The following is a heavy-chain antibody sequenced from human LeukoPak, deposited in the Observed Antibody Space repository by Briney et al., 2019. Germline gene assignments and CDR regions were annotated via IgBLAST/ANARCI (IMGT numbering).Heavy chain of an antibody. CDR3: ARDRVVVAARGFYYYYYGMDV. V-gene: IGHV3-48*04. CDR1: GFTFSDHP. CDR2: ISGSSGAI. D-gene: IGHD2-15*01. Sequence: GGSLRLSCATSGFTFSDHPMNWVRQAPGKGLECISYISGSSGAIHYSDSVKGRFTVSRDNAQNSLYLQMNSLRAEDTAVYYCARDRVVVAARGFYYYYYGMDVWGQGTTVTVSS. J-gene: IGHJ6*02.